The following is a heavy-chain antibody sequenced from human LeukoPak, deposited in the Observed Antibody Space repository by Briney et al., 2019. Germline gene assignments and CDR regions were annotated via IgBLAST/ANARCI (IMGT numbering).Heavy chain of an antibody. CDR3: ARDEYYYDSSGYYGY. CDR2: INPSGGST. CDR1: GYTFTSYY. D-gene: IGHD3-22*01. J-gene: IGHJ4*02. V-gene: IGHV1-46*01. Sequence: ASVKVSCKAPGYTFTSYYMHWVRQAPGQGLEWMGIINPSGGSTSYAQKFQGRVTMTRDTSTSTVYMELSSLRSEDTAVYYCARDEYYYDSSGYYGYWGQGTLVTVSS.